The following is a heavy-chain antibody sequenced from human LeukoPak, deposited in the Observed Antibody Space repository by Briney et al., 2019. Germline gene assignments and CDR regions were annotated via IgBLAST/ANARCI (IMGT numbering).Heavy chain of an antibody. V-gene: IGHV4-39*02. D-gene: IGHD2-2*01. CDR3: AREVRDVVAVPAAS. Sequence: SETLSLTCTVSGGSLSTDSFYWGWIRQPPGRGLEWIGTVYHTGSTYFNPALKSRLTLSVDTSKSQFSLNLSSVTAADMAVYYCAREVRDVVAVPAASWGQGTLVTVSS. CDR1: GGSLSTDSFY. J-gene: IGHJ4*02. CDR2: VYHTGST.